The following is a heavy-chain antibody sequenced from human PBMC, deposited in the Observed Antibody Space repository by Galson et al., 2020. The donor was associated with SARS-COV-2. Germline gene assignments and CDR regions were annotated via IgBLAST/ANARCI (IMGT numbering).Heavy chain of an antibody. J-gene: IGHJ4*02. V-gene: IGHV1-2*02. Sequence: YCKASGYTFTGYYMHWVLQAPGQGLEWMGWINPNSGGTNYAQKFQGRVTMTRDTSISTAYMELSRLRSDDTAVYYCARAPYYYDSSGYPNSGDYWGQGTLVTVSS. CDR3: ARAPYYYDSSGYPNSGDY. CDR2: INPNSGGT. CDR1: GYTFTGYY. D-gene: IGHD3-22*01.